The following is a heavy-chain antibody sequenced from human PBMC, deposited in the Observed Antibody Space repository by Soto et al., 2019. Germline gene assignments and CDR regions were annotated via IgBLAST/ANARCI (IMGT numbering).Heavy chain of an antibody. D-gene: IGHD2-2*02. CDR1: DGSISSYY. CDR3: AREESLGYCSSTSCYI. V-gene: IGHV4-59*12. J-gene: IGHJ4*02. Sequence: SEPLSLTWTVSDGSISSYYGSWIRQHPGKGLEWIGYIYYSGSTYYNPSLKSRVTISVDTSKNQFSLKLSSVTAADTAVYYCAREESLGYCSSTSCYIWGQGTLVTVSS. CDR2: IYYSGST.